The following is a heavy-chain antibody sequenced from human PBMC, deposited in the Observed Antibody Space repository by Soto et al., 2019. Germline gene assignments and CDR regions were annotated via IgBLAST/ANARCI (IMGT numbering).Heavy chain of an antibody. CDR2: ISYDGNVA. V-gene: IGHV3-30*18. CDR3: AKEGPITIWYFDY. J-gene: IGHJ4*02. CDR1: GFTFSNYG. Sequence: QVQLVESEGGVVQPGRSLRLSCTASGFTFSNYGMHWVRQAPGKGLEWVTVISYDGNVAYYADSVKGRFTSSRDNSKNTLYLRTEDTAVYYCAKEGPITIWYFDYWGQGTLVTVSS.